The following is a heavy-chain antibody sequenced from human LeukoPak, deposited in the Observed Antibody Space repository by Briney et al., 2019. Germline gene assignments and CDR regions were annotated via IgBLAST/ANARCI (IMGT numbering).Heavy chain of an antibody. CDR1: GYTFSGYY. J-gene: IGHJ4*02. CDR2: INPNNGGT. Sequence: ASVKLSCKAPGYTFSGYYMHWVRQAPGQGLEWMGWINPNNGGTNYAQKFQGRVTMTRDTSISTAYMELSRLTSDDTAVYYCARGRGTTSSNFDYWRQGTLVTVSS. V-gene: IGHV1-2*02. D-gene: IGHD2-2*01. CDR3: ARGRGTTSSNFDY.